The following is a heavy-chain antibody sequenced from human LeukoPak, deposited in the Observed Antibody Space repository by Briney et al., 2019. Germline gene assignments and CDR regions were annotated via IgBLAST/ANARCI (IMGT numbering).Heavy chain of an antibody. CDR1: GYTFTGYY. J-gene: IGHJ4*02. V-gene: IGHV1-2*02. Sequence: ASVKVSCKASGYTFTGYYIHWVRQAPGQGLEWMGWINPDSGGTNYAQKFQGRVTMTRDTSISTAYMELRSLRSDDTAVYYCARGGYYYDSSGYLRLNYYFDYWGQGTLVTVSS. D-gene: IGHD3-22*01. CDR3: ARGGYYYDSSGYLRLNYYFDY. CDR2: INPDSGGT.